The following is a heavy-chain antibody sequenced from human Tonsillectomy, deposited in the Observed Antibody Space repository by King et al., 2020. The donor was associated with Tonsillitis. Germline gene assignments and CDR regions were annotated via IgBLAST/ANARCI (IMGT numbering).Heavy chain of an antibody. CDR1: GGSISSSTYY. CDR3: ARLELRGMTYYGMDV. J-gene: IGHJ6*02. CDR2: IYYSGGT. D-gene: IGHD1-7*01. Sequence: QLQESGPGLVKPSETLSLTCTVSGGSISSSTYYWGWIRQPPGKGLDWIGIIYYSGGTYYNPSLRSRVTISVDTSKNLFSLRLTSGTAADTAVYYCARLELRGMTYYGMDVWGQGTTVTVSS. V-gene: IGHV4-39*01.